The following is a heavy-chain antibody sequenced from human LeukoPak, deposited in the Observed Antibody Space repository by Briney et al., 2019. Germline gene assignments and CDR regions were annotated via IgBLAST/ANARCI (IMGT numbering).Heavy chain of an antibody. CDR1: GYSFTSYW. D-gene: IGHD6-19*01. J-gene: IGHJ5*01. CDR2: IFPDDSDT. V-gene: IGHV5-51*01. CDR3: ARHSDITVADS. Sequence: GESLKISCKGSGYSFTSYWIAWVRQMPGRGLEWMGIIFPDDSDTRYSPSFQGLITISADKSINTAYLQWSSLKASDTAMHYCARHSDITVADSWGQGTLVTVSS.